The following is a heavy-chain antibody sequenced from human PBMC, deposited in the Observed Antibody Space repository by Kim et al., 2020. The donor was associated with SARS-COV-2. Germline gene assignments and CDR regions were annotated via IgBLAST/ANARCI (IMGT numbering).Heavy chain of an antibody. Sequence: GGSLRLSCAASGFIISSYWMSWVRQAPGKGLEWVAKIKQDGSEINYVDSVKGRFTISRDSAKNSLYLQMSSLRVEDTAVYYCARGRGSYGGLFGYWGQG. D-gene: IGHD5-18*01. V-gene: IGHV3-7*01. J-gene: IGHJ4*02. CDR2: IKQDGSEI. CDR3: ARGRGSYGGLFGY. CDR1: GFIISSYW.